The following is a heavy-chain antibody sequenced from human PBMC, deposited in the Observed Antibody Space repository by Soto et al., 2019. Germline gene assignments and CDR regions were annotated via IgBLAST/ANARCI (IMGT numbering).Heavy chain of an antibody. CDR1: GGAISSSNW. CDR2: IDHTGNI. V-gene: IGHV4-4*02. D-gene: IGHD4-17*01. J-gene: IGHJ4*02. CDR3: ARDPVTSRTHKYSNGRF. Sequence: PSETLSLTCAVSGGAISSSNWWSWVRQPPGKGLEWIGEIDHTGNINHNPSLKSRVIITVDKSKNQFFLNLTSVTAADTALYYCARDPVTSRTHKYSNGRFWGPGILVTVSS.